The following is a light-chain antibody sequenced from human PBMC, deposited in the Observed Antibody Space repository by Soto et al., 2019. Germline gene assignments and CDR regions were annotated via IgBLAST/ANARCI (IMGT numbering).Light chain of an antibody. Sequence: DIVMTQSPDSLAVSLGERATINCKSSQSVLYSSNNKNYLXWYXQXPGQPPKLLIYWASTRESGVPDRFXXXXXGXXXXLTISSLQAEDVAVYYCQQYYSTPYTFGQGTKLEIK. V-gene: IGKV4-1*01. J-gene: IGKJ2*01. CDR1: QSVLYSSNNKNY. CDR3: QQYYSTPYT. CDR2: WAS.